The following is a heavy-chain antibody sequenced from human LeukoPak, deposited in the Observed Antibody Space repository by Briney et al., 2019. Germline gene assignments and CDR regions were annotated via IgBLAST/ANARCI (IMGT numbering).Heavy chain of an antibody. CDR1: GYTFTGYY. Sequence: ASVKVSCKASGYTFTGYYMHWVRQAPGQGLEWMGWINPNRGGTNYAQKFQGRVTMTRDTSISTAYMELSRLRSDDTAVYYCARGYGSGSYDFDYWGQGTLVTVSS. J-gene: IGHJ4*02. CDR2: INPNRGGT. V-gene: IGHV1-2*02. CDR3: ARGYGSGSYDFDY. D-gene: IGHD3-10*01.